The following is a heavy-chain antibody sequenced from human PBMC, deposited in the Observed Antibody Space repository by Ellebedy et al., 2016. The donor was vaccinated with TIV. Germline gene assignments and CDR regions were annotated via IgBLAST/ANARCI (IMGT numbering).Heavy chain of an antibody. CDR3: ATRRACSDGVCYGMDH. V-gene: IGHV3-23*01. J-gene: IGHJ4*02. Sequence: GESLKISCAASGFIFGSYGMAWVRQAPGKGLEWVSTFSGSATITYADSVKGRFTISRDNSKSTLYLQMNTLRAEDTAVYYCATRRACSDGVCYGMDHWGQGTLVTVSS. CDR1: GFIFGSYG. CDR2: FSGSATIT. D-gene: IGHD2-8*01.